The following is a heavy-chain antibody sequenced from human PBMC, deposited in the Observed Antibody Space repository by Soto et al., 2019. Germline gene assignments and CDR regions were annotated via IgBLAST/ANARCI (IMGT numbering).Heavy chain of an antibody. CDR3: ASVVVVAALVDY. J-gene: IGHJ4*02. CDR2: IYYSGST. CDR1: GGSIGSGDYY. D-gene: IGHD2-15*01. Sequence: TSETLSLTCTVSGGSIGSGDYYWSWIRQPPGKGLEWIGYIYYSGSTYYNPSLKSRVSISVDTSKNQFSLKLSSVTAADTAVYYCASVVVVAALVDYWGQGTLVTVS. V-gene: IGHV4-30-4*01.